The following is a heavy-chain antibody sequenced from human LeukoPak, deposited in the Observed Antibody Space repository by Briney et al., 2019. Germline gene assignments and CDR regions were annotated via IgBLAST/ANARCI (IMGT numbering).Heavy chain of an antibody. CDR1: GFSPINAR. V-gene: IGHV3-15*01. CDR3: TTDKLWFSY. Sequence: GGSLRLSCAAPGFSPINARMSSVCQRPQRGLGWVGRVTSKTDGGTTDYAAPVKGRFTISRDDSKNTLYLQMNSLRTEDTAVYYCTTDKLWFSYWGQGTLVTVSS. CDR2: VTSKTDGGTT. D-gene: IGHD5-18*01. J-gene: IGHJ4*02.